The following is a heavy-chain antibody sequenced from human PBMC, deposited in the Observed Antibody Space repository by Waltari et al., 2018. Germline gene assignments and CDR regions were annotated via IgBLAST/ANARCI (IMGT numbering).Heavy chain of an antibody. CDR1: GGSISSGSYY. Sequence: QVQLQESGPGLVKPSQTLSPTCTVSGGSISSGSYYWSWIRQPAGKGLEGIGRIKTGGRTTYNPSLKIRVTRSVDTSKNQFALKLSSVTAADTAVYYCARVAAAGNFDYWGQGTLVTVSS. J-gene: IGHJ4*02. CDR3: ARVAAAGNFDY. D-gene: IGHD6-13*01. CDR2: IKTGGRT. V-gene: IGHV4-61*02.